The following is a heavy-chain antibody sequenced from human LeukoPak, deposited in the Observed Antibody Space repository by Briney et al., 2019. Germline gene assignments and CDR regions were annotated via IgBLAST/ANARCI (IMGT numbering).Heavy chain of an antibody. J-gene: IGHJ4*02. CDR1: GFTFNTYA. V-gene: IGHV3-23*01. Sequence: GESLKISCAASGFTFNTYAMSWVRQAPGKGLEWVSGIRSSGDTTYYADSVKGRFTISRDNSKNTLYLQMNSLRPEDTAVYYCAKEVRESAWFYFDYWGQGTLVTVSS. D-gene: IGHD3-10*01. CDR2: IRSSGDTT. CDR3: AKEVRESAWFYFDY.